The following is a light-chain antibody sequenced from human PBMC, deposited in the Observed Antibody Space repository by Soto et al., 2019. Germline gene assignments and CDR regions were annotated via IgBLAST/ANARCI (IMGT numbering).Light chain of an antibody. V-gene: IGKV1-39*01. Sequence: DIPMTQSPCSLSASVGDRVNISCRASQNIGIYLNWYQQRPGKAPTLLIYAASTLQSGVSSRFSGSGSGTHFTLTISSLQPEDFATYYCQQSYSTLWTFGQGTKVDIK. CDR3: QQSYSTLWT. J-gene: IGKJ1*01. CDR2: AAS. CDR1: QNIGIY.